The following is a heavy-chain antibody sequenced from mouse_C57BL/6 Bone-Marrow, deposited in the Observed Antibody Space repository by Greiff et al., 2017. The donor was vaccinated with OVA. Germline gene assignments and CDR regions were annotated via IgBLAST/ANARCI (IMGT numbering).Heavy chain of an antibody. J-gene: IGHJ3*01. CDR1: GFTFSSYA. Sequence: EVKLVESGGGLVKPGGSLKLSCAASGFTFSSYAMSWVRQTPEKRLEWVATISDGGSYTYYPDNVKGRFTISRDNAKNNLYLQMSHLKSEDTAIYYCARDDYDSSWFAYWGQGTLVTVSA. CDR2: ISDGGSYT. CDR3: ARDDYDSSWFAY. D-gene: IGHD2-4*01. V-gene: IGHV5-4*01.